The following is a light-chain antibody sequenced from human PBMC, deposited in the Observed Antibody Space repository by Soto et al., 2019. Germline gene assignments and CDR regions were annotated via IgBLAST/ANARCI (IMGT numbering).Light chain of an antibody. CDR1: QSLLHTIGNNY. CDR3: MQALQTPWA. Sequence: DIVMTQSPLSLPVTPGEPASISCRSTQSLLHTIGNNYLAWDLQKPGQSPQLPIYVGSNRASGVTDRLSGSGSGTDFPLKISIVEAEDLGIYYRMQALQTPWAFGQGTKVEIK. J-gene: IGKJ1*01. CDR2: VGS. V-gene: IGKV2-28*01.